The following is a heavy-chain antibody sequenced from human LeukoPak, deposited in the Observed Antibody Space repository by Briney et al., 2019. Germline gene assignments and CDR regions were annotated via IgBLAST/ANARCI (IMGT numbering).Heavy chain of an antibody. CDR3: ARDISSREGDWFDP. CDR1: GGTFSSYA. V-gene: IGHV1-69*04. D-gene: IGHD6-6*01. J-gene: IGHJ5*02. Sequence: AAKVSCKASGGTFSSYAISWVRQAPGQGLEWMGRIIPIFGIANYAQKFQGRVTITADKSTSTAYMELSSLRSEDTAVYYCARDISSREGDWFDPWGQGTLVTVSS. CDR2: IIPIFGIA.